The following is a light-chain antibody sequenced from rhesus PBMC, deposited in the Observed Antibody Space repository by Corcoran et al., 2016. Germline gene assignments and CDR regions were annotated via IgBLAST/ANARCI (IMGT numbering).Light chain of an antibody. V-gene: IGKV1-28*03. CDR2: DAS. CDR3: LQHNSYPYS. CDR1: QGIGRY. Sequence: DIQMTQSPSSLSASVGDTVTIPCRASQGIGRYLNWFQQKPGRARRLLVFDASRLGSGVPSRFRGSGSGTDFTLTITSLQPEDFGAYSCLQHNSYPYSFGQETKVEIK. J-gene: IGKJ2*01.